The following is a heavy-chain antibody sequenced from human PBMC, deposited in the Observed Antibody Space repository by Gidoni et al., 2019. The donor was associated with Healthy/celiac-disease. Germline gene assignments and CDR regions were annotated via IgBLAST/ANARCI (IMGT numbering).Heavy chain of an antibody. CDR1: GGPISSGSYY. Sequence: QVQLQESGPGLVTPSQTLSLTCTVHGGPISSGSYYWTWIRQPAGKGLEWIWRIYTSGSTNYNPSLKSRVTISVDTSKNQFSLKLSSVTAADTAVYYCTSDRSGYHYWGQGTLVTVSS. V-gene: IGHV4-61*02. CDR3: TSDRSGYHY. D-gene: IGHD3-22*01. J-gene: IGHJ4*02. CDR2: IYTSGST.